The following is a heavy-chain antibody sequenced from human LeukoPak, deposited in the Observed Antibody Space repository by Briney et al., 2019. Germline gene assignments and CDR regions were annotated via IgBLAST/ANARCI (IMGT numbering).Heavy chain of an antibody. J-gene: IGHJ5*02. V-gene: IGHV3-30*18. D-gene: IGHD2-15*01. CDR2: ISYDGSNK. Sequence: PGGSLRLSCAASGFTFSSYGMHWVRQAPGKGLEWVAVISYDGSNKYYADSVKGRFTISRDNSKNTLYLQMNSLRAEDTAVYYCAKGVVVVAATQFHNWFDPWGRGTLVTVSS. CDR1: GFTFSSYG. CDR3: AKGVVVVAATQFHNWFDP.